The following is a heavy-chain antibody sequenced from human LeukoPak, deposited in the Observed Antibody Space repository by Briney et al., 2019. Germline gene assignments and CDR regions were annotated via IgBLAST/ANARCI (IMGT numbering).Heavy chain of an antibody. D-gene: IGHD6-19*01. J-gene: IGHJ2*01. Sequence: TSETLSLTCTVSGGSISSGGYYWSWIRQHPGKGLEWIGYIYYSGSTNYNPSLKSRVTISVDTSKNQFSLKLSSVTAADTAVYYCARGRGRSIAVAGKDFDLWGRGTLVTVSS. CDR1: GGSISSGGYY. CDR3: ARGRGRSIAVAGKDFDL. CDR2: IYYSGST. V-gene: IGHV4-31*03.